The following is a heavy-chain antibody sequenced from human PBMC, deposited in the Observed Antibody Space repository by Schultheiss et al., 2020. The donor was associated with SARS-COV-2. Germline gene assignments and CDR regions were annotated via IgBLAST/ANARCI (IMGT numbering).Heavy chain of an antibody. V-gene: IGHV5-51*01. D-gene: IGHD3-22*01. J-gene: IGHJ4*02. CDR2: IYPGDSDT. Sequence: GESLKISCKGSGYSFTSYWIGWVRQMPGKGLEWMGIIYPGDSDTRYSPSFQGQVTISADKSISTAYLQWSSLKASDTAMYYCARSLSYYYDSSGYSPFDYWGQGTLVTVSS. CDR3: ARSLSYYYDSSGYSPFDY. CDR1: GYSFTSYW.